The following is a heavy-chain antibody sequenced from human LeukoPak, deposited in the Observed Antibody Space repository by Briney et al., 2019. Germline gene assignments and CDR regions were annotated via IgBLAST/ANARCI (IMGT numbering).Heavy chain of an antibody. CDR1: GGTFSSYA. Sequence: SVKVSCKASGGTFSSYAISWVRQAPGQGLEWMGGIIPIFGTANYAQKFQGRVTITTDESTSTAYMELSSLRSEDTAVYYCAQLWPRGYNWFDPWGQGTLVTVSS. D-gene: IGHD5-18*01. CDR2: IIPIFGTA. J-gene: IGHJ5*02. V-gene: IGHV1-69*05. CDR3: AQLWPRGYNWFDP.